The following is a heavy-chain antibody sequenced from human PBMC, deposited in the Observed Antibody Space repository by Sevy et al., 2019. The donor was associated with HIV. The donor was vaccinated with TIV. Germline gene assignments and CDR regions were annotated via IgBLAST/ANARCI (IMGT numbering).Heavy chain of an antibody. D-gene: IGHD5-18*01. J-gene: IGHJ5*02. CDR3: ARVVGDTEKGFWFDP. V-gene: IGHV3-53*01. CDR1: GFTVSD. CDR2: MYGGHRN. Sequence: GGSLRLSCAASGFTVSDMSWVRQAPGKGLEWVSIMYGGHRNLYADSVKGRFTISRDNSKNTVHLQINSLRAEETAVYYCARVVGDTEKGFWFDPWGQGTLVTVSS.